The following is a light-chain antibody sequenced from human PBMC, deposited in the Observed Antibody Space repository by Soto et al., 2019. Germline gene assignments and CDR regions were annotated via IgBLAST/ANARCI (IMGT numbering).Light chain of an antibody. J-gene: IGKJ4*01. CDR1: RSVLLTSTNKNY. V-gene: IGKV4-1*01. CDR2: WAS. CDR3: QQYYSYPLT. Sequence: DIVMTQSPDSLAASLGERATINCKSSRSVLLTSTNKNYLAWYQKKPGQPPKLLIYWASARESGVPDRFSGSGSETDFTLTISSLQAEDAAVYYCQQYYSYPLTFGGGTKVEIK.